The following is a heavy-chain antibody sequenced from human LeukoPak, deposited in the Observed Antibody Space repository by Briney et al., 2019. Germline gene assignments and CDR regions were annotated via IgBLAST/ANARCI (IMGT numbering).Heavy chain of an antibody. D-gene: IGHD4-23*01. V-gene: IGHV3-9*01. Sequence: PGRSLRLSCVGSGFAFHNYAMRWVRRPPGKGLEWVSAINWNSDTKAYADSVKGRFTISRDRARNSLYLQMDSLRPEDTALYYCAKDTGGNGAYFYAMDVWGQGTSVTVSS. CDR1: GFAFHNYA. CDR3: AKDTGGNGAYFYAMDV. CDR2: INWNSDTK. J-gene: IGHJ6*02.